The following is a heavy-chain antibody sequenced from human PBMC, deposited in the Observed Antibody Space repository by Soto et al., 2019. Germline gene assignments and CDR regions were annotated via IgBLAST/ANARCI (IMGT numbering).Heavy chain of an antibody. Sequence: GGSLRLSCAASGFNFDDFAMHWVRRAPGKGLEWVSGISWEGGSIGYADSVKGRFIISRDNAKNSLFLQMNSLTADDTVLYYCAKDHDEDFGYDLDYFNSWGQGTQVTVSS. CDR1: GFNFDDFA. CDR3: AKDHDEDFGYDLDYFNS. D-gene: IGHD5-12*01. V-gene: IGHV3-9*01. J-gene: IGHJ4*02. CDR2: ISWEGGSI.